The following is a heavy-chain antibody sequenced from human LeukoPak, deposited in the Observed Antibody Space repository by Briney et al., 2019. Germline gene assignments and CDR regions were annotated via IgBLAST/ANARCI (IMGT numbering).Heavy chain of an antibody. Sequence: GGSLRLSCAASGFTFSSYAMSWVRQAPGKGLEWVSAISGSGGSTYYADSVKGRFTISRDNSKNTLYLQMNSLRAEDTAVYYCAKPIRGDRYCSSTSCYGQYYFDYWGQGTLVTVSS. J-gene: IGHJ4*02. CDR1: GFTFSSYA. V-gene: IGHV3-23*01. CDR2: ISGSGGST. D-gene: IGHD2-2*01. CDR3: AKPIRGDRYCSSTSCYGQYYFDY.